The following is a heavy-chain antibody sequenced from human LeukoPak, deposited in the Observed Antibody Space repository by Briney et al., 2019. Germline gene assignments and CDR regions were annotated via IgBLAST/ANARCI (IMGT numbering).Heavy chain of an antibody. CDR2: ISAYNGNT. J-gene: IGHJ5*02. Sequence: GASVKVSCKASGYTFTSYGISWVRQAPGQGLEWMGWISAYNGNTNYAQKLQGRVTMTTDTSTSTAYMELRSLRSDDTAVYYRARPHGGYCSSTSCPNWFDPWGQGTLVTASS. CDR3: ARPHGGYCSSTSCPNWFDP. V-gene: IGHV1-18*01. CDR1: GYTFTSYG. D-gene: IGHD2-2*01.